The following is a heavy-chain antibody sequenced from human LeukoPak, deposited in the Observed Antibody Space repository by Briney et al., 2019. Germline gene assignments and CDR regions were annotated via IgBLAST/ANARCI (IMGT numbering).Heavy chain of an antibody. V-gene: IGHV4-59*01. CDR2: IYYSGST. D-gene: IGHD6-13*01. CDR1: GGSIRSYY. CDR3: ARVYYSNSYDYWYFDL. Sequence: SETLSLTCTVSGGSIRSYYWRWIRQPPGKGLEWVAYIYYSGSTNYNPSLKRRVTISVDTSKNQFSLKLSSVTAADTAVYYCARVYYSNSYDYWYFDLWGRGTLVTVSS. J-gene: IGHJ2*01.